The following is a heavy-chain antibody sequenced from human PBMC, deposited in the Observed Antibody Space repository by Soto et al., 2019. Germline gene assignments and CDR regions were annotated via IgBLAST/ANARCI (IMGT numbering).Heavy chain of an antibody. Sequence: PSETLSLTCTVSGGSISSGGYYWSWIRQHPGKGLEWIGYIYYSGSTYYNPSLKSRVTISVDTSKNQFSLKLSSVTAADTAVYYCERDSHYCSSTSCYSPLAFDIWGQVTMVTVSS. CDR2: IYYSGST. CDR1: GGSISSGGYY. V-gene: IGHV4-31*03. CDR3: ERDSHYCSSTSCYSPLAFDI. D-gene: IGHD2-2*02. J-gene: IGHJ3*02.